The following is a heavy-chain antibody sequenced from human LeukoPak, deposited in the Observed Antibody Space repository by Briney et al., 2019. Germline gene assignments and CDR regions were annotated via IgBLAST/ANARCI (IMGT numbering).Heavy chain of an antibody. CDR3: ARGIKRDVVVVAATRWFDP. Sequence: PSETLSLTCDVSGGSIDSTNWWNWVRQPPGKGLEWIGEIHHDGRINYNPSLKSRVTLSVDKSKNQFSLKLSSVTAADTAVYYCARGIKRDVVVVAATRWFDPWGQGTLVTVSS. D-gene: IGHD2-15*01. J-gene: IGHJ5*02. CDR1: GGSIDSTNW. V-gene: IGHV4/OR15-8*01. CDR2: IHHDGRI.